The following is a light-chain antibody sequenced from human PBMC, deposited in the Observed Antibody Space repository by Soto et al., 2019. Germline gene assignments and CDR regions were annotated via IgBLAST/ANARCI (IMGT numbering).Light chain of an antibody. CDR1: SSDVGGYNY. J-gene: IGLJ1*01. Sequence: QSALTQPASVSGSPGQSITISCTGTSSDVGGYNYVSWYQQHPGKAPKLMIYDVSNRPSGVSNRFSGSKSGNTASLTISGIQAEDEADYYCSSYTSSFYVFGTGTKLTVL. CDR3: SSYTSSFYV. CDR2: DVS. V-gene: IGLV2-14*01.